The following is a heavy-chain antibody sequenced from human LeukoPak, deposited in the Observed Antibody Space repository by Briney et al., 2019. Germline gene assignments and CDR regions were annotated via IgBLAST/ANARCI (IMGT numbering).Heavy chain of an antibody. V-gene: IGHV3-30*03. CDR1: GFTFNNYW. Sequence: GGSLRLSCEASGFTFNNYWMSWVRQAPGKGLEWVAVISSDGSYKYYADSVKGRFTISRDNSKNTLYLQMNSLIPEDTAVYYCARQYISGQWYFDYWGQGTLVTVSS. J-gene: IGHJ4*02. CDR3: ARQYISGQWYFDY. CDR2: ISSDGSYK. D-gene: IGHD5-18*01.